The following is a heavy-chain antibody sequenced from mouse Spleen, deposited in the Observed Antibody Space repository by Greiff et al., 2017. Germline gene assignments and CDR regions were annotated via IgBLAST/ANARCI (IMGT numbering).Heavy chain of an antibody. CDR3: ARQTLTWYFDV. CDR2: ISSGGSYT. Sequence: EVKLVESGGGLVKPGGSLKLSCAASGFTFSSYAMSWVRQTPEKRLEWVATISSGGSYTYYPDSVKGRFTISRDNAKNTLYLQMSSLRSEDTAMYYCARQTLTWYFDVWGAGTTVTVSS. CDR1: GFTFSSYA. V-gene: IGHV5-9-3*01. J-gene: IGHJ1*01.